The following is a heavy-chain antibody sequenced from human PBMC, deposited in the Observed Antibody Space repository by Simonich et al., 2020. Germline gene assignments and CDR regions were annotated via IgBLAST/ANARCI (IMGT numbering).Heavy chain of an antibody. CDR2: INSDGSRP. J-gene: IGHJ4*02. Sequence: EVQLVESGGGLVQPGGSLRLSCAASGFTFSSYWVHWVRQAPGKGLVWVSSINSDGSRPSYADSVKGRFTISRDNAKNTLYLQMNSLRAEDTAVYYCARNRLDYWGQGTLVTVSS. V-gene: IGHV3-74*01. CDR3: ARNRLDY. CDR1: GFTFSSYW.